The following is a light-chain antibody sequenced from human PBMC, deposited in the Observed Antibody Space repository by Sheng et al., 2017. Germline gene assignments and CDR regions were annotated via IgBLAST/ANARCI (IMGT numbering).Light chain of an antibody. CDR3: QQANSFPSIT. J-gene: IGKJ5*01. CDR2: AAS. Sequence: IQLTQSPSSLSASVGDRVTITCRASQGISSYLAWYQQKPGKAPKLLIYAASSLQSGVPSRFSGSGSGTDFTLTISSLQPEDFATYYCQQANSFPSITFGQGTRLEIK. V-gene: IGKV1-12*02. CDR1: QGISSY.